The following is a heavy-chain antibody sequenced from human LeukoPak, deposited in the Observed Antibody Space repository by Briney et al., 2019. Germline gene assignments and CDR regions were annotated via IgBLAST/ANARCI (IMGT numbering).Heavy chain of an antibody. V-gene: IGHV4-39*07. J-gene: IGHJ4*02. CDR1: GASISRTTYY. CDR3: ARGSLGYDFWRDYPYPYYFDS. CDR2: IYYSGTT. Sequence: SETLSLTCAVSGASISRTTYYWGWIRQPPGKGLEWIGSIYYSGTTDYNPSLESRVTISIDTSENKFSLNLRSLTAADTAVYFCARGSLGYDFWRDYPYPYYFDSWGQGTLVTVSS. D-gene: IGHD3-3*01.